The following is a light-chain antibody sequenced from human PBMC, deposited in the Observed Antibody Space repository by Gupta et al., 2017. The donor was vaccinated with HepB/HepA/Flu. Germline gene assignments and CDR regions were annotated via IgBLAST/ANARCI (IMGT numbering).Light chain of an antibody. CDR3: QQEDNVIKT. V-gene: IGKV4-1*01. CDR2: WAS. Sequence: PGQPPKLLIYWASTRECGVPDRFSGSGYETDFTLTISSRQAEDVAVYYCQQEDNVIKTFGQGTXVEIK. J-gene: IGKJ1*01.